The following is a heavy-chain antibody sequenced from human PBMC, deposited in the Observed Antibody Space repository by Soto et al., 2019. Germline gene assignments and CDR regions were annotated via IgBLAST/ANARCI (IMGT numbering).Heavy chain of an antibody. D-gene: IGHD3-3*01. CDR2: ISSSSSYI. Sequence: GGSLRLSCAASGFTFSSYSMNWVRQAPGKGLEWVSSISSSSSYIYYADSVKGRFTISRDNAKNSLYLQMNSLRAEDTAVYYCERERTYDFWSGSYGMDVWGQGTTVTVSS. CDR3: ERERTYDFWSGSYGMDV. CDR1: GFTFSSYS. J-gene: IGHJ6*02. V-gene: IGHV3-21*01.